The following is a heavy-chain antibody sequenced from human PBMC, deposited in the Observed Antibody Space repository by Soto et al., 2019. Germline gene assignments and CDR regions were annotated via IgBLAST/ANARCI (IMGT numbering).Heavy chain of an antibody. CDR2: IYYSGST. V-gene: IGHV4-39*01. CDR1: GCSISSSRYY. Sequence: SETLSLTFTVSGCSISSSRYYWGWVRPPPGEGLEWIGSIYYSGSTYYNPSLKCRVTISVDTSKNQFSLKLSSVTAADTAVYYCARSLRYSSGWRTSNFDYWGQGTLVTVS. D-gene: IGHD6-19*01. CDR3: ARSLRYSSGWRTSNFDY. J-gene: IGHJ4*02.